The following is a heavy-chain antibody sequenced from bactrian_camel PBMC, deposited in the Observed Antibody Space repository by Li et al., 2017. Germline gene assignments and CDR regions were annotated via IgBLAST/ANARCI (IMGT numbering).Heavy chain of an antibody. Sequence: HVQLVESGGGSVQAGGSLKLSCTSSGYDFTSVCMAWFRQAPGKEREGIGNIDSAGATTNTESVKGRFTISQDTAKYTLYLQMNNLKPEDTAMYYCAADFTWRCDIQVVEHGRYVYESLGPGTQVTVS. CDR1: GYDFTSVC. D-gene: IGHD2*01. V-gene: IGHV3S55*01. J-gene: IGHJ4*01. CDR2: IDSAGAT.